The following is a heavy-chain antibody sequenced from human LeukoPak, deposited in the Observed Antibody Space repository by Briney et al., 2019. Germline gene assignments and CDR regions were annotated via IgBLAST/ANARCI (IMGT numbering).Heavy chain of an antibody. Sequence: PSETLSLTCAVSGGSISSGGYSWSWIRQPPGKGLEWIGYIYHSGSTYYNPSLKSRVTISVDRSKNQFSLKLSSVTAADTAVYYCARGGYCSGGSCYVPLYWDFDLRGRGTLVTVSS. CDR3: ARGGYCSGGSCYVPLYWDFDL. CDR1: GGSISSGGYS. V-gene: IGHV4-30-2*01. D-gene: IGHD2-15*01. CDR2: IYHSGST. J-gene: IGHJ2*01.